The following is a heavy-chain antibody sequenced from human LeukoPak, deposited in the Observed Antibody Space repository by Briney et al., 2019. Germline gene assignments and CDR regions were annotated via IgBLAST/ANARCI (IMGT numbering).Heavy chain of an antibody. CDR2: IWSDGTNT. CDR1: GFTFNHYG. CDR3: ARDAQRGFDYSYSLKY. J-gene: IGHJ4*02. V-gene: IGHV3-33*01. D-gene: IGHD4-11*01. Sequence: GGSLRLSCAAAGFTFNHYGMHWVRQAPGKGLEWVSVIWSDGTNTYYADSVKGRFTISRVDYEKTVYLQMNSLRPEDTGVYYCARDAQRGFDYSYSLKYWGQGTPVTVSA.